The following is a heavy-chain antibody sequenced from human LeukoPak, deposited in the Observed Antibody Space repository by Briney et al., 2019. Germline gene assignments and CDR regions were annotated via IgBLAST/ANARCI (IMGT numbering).Heavy chain of an antibody. J-gene: IGHJ4*02. CDR1: GFTLSSHN. Sequence: GGSLRLSCAASGFTLSSHNMNWVRQAPGKGLEWVSYISVGSSIISYADSVKGRFTISRDDAKSSLYLQMNSLRAEDTAVYYCSRGYSSGWLVPSYWGQGTLVTVSS. V-gene: IGHV3-48*04. D-gene: IGHD6-19*01. CDR2: ISVGSSII. CDR3: SRGYSSGWLVPSY.